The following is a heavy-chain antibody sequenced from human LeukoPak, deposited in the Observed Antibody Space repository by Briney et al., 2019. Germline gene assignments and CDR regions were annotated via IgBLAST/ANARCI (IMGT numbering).Heavy chain of an antibody. CDR3: ARHTTILGVVIDY. V-gene: IGHV4-39*01. Sequence: SETLSLTCTVSGGSISSSSYYWGWIRQPPGKGLEWIGSIYYSGSTYYNPSLKSRVTISVDTSKNQFPLKLSSVTAADTAVYYCARHTTILGVVIDYWGQGTLVTVSS. CDR1: GGSISSSSYY. J-gene: IGHJ4*02. D-gene: IGHD3-3*01. CDR2: IYYSGST.